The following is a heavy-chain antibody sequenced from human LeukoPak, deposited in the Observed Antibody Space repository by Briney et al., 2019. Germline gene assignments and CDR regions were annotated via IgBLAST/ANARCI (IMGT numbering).Heavy chain of an antibody. CDR3: ARSNSSAFDI. CDR2: INHSGST. D-gene: IGHD4-23*01. Sequence: PSETLSLTCAVYGGSFSGYYWSWIRQPPGKGLEWIGEINHSGSTNYNPSLKSRVTISVDTSKNQFSLKLSSVTAADTAVYYCARSNSSAFDIWGQGTTVTVSS. CDR1: GGSFSGYY. V-gene: IGHV4-34*01. J-gene: IGHJ3*02.